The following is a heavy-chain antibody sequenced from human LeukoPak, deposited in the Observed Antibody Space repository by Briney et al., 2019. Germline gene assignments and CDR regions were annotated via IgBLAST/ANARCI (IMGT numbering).Heavy chain of an antibody. CDR3: ATNSSWFDY. J-gene: IGHJ4*02. D-gene: IGHD6-13*01. CDR1: GGSISTYY. V-gene: IGHV4-4*07. Sequence: PSETLSLTCTVSGGSISTYYWSWIRQPAGKGLEWIGRIYSSGSTDYNPSLKSRVTISVDTSKNQLFLKLRSVTTADTAVYYCATNSSWFDYWGQGTLVTVSS. CDR2: IYSSGST.